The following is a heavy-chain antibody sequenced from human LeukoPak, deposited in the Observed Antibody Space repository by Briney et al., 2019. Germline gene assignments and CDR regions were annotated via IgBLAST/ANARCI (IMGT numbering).Heavy chain of an antibody. Sequence: ASVKVSCKASGYTFTSYDINWVRQATGQGLEWMGWMNPNSGNTGYAQKFQGRVTITRNTSISTAYMELSSLRSEDTAVYYCARGGTSPGDYYLDVGGKGTTVTASS. CDR2: MNPNSGNT. D-gene: IGHD1-1*01. CDR3: ARGGTSPGDYYLDV. CDR1: GYTFTSYD. V-gene: IGHV1-8*03. J-gene: IGHJ6*03.